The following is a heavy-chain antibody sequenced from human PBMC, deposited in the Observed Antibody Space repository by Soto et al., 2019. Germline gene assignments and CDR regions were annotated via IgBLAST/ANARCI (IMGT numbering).Heavy chain of an antibody. D-gene: IGHD3-10*01. CDR2: IIPILGIA. V-gene: IGHV1-69*02. CDR1: GGTFSSYT. J-gene: IGHJ6*02. Sequence: QVQLVQSGAEVKKPGSSVKVSCKASGGTFSSYTISWVRQAPGQGLEWMGRIIPILGIANYAQKCQGRVTITADKSTSTAYMELSSLRSEDTAVYYCARGVVRGEGVWGQGTTVTVSS. CDR3: ARGVVRGEGV.